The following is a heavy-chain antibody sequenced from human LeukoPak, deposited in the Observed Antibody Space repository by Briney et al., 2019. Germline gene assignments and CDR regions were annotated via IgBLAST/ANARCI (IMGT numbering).Heavy chain of an antibody. J-gene: IGHJ4*02. CDR2: LSYSGKT. D-gene: IGHD1-26*01. CDR3: AREMPTVIPFDS. V-gene: IGHV4-39*07. CDR1: GGSISSSSYY. Sequence: SETLSLTCTVSGGSISSSSYYWGWIRQPPGKGLEWIGTLSYSGKTHYNPSLKSRVTISADTSKNQFFLDLRSVTAADTALYFCAREMPTVIPFDSWGQGTLVTVSS.